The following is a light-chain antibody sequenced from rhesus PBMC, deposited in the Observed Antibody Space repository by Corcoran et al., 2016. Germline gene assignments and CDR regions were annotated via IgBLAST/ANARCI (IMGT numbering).Light chain of an antibody. CDR3: HQHDNFPYP. CDR1: QGISNW. V-gene: IGKV1-69*01. J-gene: IGKJ2*01. Sequence: DIQMTQSPSSLSASVGDRVTISCRASQGISNWLAWYQQKPGKAPNLLIYRASNLEAGVPSRFSGSGSGTDFTLTISSLQSEDIATYYCHQHDNFPYPFGQGTKVEIK. CDR2: RAS.